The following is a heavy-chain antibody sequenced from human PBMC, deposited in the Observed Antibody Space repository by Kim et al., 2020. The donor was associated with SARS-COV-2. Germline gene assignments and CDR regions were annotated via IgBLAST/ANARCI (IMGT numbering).Heavy chain of an antibody. CDR1: GGSVSSGSYY. Sequence: SETLSLTCTVSGGSVSSGSYYWSWIRQPPGKGLEWIGYIYYSGSTNYNPSLKSRVTISVDTSKNQFSLKLSSVTAADTAVYYCAREEYYDFWRGSGWGM. J-gene: IGHJ6*01. CDR3: AREEYYDFWRGSGWGM. D-gene: IGHD3-3*01. CDR2: IYYSGST. V-gene: IGHV4-61*01.